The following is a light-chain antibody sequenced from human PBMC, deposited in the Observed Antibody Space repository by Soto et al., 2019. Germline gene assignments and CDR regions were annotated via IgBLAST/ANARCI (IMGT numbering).Light chain of an antibody. CDR3: HQRSNWLT. J-gene: IGKJ4*01. V-gene: IGKV3-11*01. Sequence: DIVLTQSPATLSLSPGERATLSCRASQSVSSYLAWYQQKPGQAPRLLIYDASNRATGIPARFSGSGSGTDFTLTISSLEPDDFAVYYCHQRSNWLTFGGGTKVEIK. CDR2: DAS. CDR1: QSVSSY.